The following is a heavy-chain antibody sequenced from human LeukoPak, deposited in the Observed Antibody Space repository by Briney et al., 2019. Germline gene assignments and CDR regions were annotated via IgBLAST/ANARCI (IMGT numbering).Heavy chain of an antibody. J-gene: IGHJ3*02. V-gene: IGHV5-51*01. CDR2: IYPGDSDT. Sequence: GESLKISCKGSGYSFTSYWIGWVRQMPGKGLEWMGIIYPGDSDTRYSPSFQGQVTISADKSISTAYLQWSSLKASDTAVYYCARLISRQNDAFDIWGQGTMVTVSS. CDR1: GYSFTSYW. D-gene: IGHD3-16*02. CDR3: ARLISRQNDAFDI.